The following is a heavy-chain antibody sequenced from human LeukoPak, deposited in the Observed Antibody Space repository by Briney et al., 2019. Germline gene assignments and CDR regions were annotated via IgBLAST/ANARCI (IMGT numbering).Heavy chain of an antibody. CDR1: GYSISSDSY. CDR3: ARSSGYLFDP. J-gene: IGHJ5*02. CDR2: IYHSGST. D-gene: IGHD3-22*01. Sequence: SETLSLTCSVSGYSISSDSYWAWIRQPPGKGLEWIGNIYHSGSTYYNPSLKSRVSISVDTSKNQFSLKLSSVSAADTAVYYCARSSGYLFDPWGQGTLVTVSS. V-gene: IGHV4-38-2*02.